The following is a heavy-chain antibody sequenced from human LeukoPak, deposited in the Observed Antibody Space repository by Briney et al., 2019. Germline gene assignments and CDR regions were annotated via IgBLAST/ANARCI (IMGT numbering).Heavy chain of an antibody. J-gene: IGHJ4*02. Sequence: SETLSLTCTVSGXSISSSSYYWGWIRQPPGKGLEWIGSIYYSGSTYYNPSLKSRIIISVDTSKNQFSLKLRSVTAADTAIYYCARRVVSITPYFDYWGQGTLVTVSS. CDR1: GXSISSSSYY. CDR3: ARRVVSITPYFDY. V-gene: IGHV4-39*01. CDR2: IYYSGST. D-gene: IGHD5/OR15-5a*01.